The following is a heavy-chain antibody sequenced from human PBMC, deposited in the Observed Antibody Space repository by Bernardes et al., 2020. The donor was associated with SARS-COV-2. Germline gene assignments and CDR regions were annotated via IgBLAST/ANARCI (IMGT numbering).Heavy chain of an antibody. V-gene: IGHV3-13*01. CDR3: VRAGSGFDL. CDR2: IGTAGDT. J-gene: IGHJ2*01. CDR1: GFTFANYW. D-gene: IGHD2-15*01. Sequence: GGSLRLSCGASGFTFANYWMSWVRQAPGKGLEWVSGIGTAGDTYYPGSVKGRFTISRENAKNSLYLQMNSLRAGDTAVYYCVRAGSGFDLWGRGTLVTVSS.